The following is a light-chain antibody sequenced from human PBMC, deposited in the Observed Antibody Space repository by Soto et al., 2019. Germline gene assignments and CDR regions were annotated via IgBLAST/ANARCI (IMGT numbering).Light chain of an antibody. CDR3: QQYNSWPL. V-gene: IGKV3-15*01. J-gene: IGKJ1*01. CDR2: GAS. CDR1: QSVSSN. Sequence: EIVMTQSPATLSVSPGERATLSCRASQSVSSNLAWYQQKPGQAPRLLIYGASTRATGIPARFSGSGSGTEFTLTISSLQSEDFEVYYCQQYNSWPLFGQGNKVEI.